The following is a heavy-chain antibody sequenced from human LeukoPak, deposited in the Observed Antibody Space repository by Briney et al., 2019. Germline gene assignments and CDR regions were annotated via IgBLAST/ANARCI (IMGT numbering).Heavy chain of an antibody. CDR2: IYHGGST. D-gene: IGHD3-22*01. V-gene: IGHV4-38-2*02. CDR1: GYSISSGYY. Sequence: SETLSLTCTVSGYSISSGYYWGWIRQSPGKGLEWIGSIYHGGSTYYNPSLRSRVIVSVDTSKNHFSLKMSSVTAADTAVYYCARVTGYMIEDYFDYWGQGTLVTVSS. CDR3: ARVTGYMIEDYFDY. J-gene: IGHJ4*02.